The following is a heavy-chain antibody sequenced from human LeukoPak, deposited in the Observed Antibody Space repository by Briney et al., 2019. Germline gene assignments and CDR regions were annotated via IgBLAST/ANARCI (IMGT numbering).Heavy chain of an antibody. CDR3: ARADIVVVPAAMGGGAFDI. CDR1: GGSISSYY. D-gene: IGHD2-2*01. Sequence: PSETLSLTCTVSGGSISSYYWSWIRQPPGKGLEWIGYIYYSGSTNYNPSLKSRVTISVDTSKNRFSLKLSSVTAADTAVYYCARADIVVVPAAMGGGAFDIWGQGTMVTVSS. V-gene: IGHV4-59*01. CDR2: IYYSGST. J-gene: IGHJ3*02.